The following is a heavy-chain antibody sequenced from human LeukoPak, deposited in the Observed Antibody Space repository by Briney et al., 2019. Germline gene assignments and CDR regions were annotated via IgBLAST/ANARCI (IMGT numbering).Heavy chain of an antibody. CDR1: GGSISSSSYY. CDR3: AREGGQLAYYYYMDV. J-gene: IGHJ6*03. CDR2: IYYSGST. Sequence: SETLSLTCTVSGGSISSSSYYWGWIRQPPGKGLEWIGSIYYSGSTNYNPSLKSRVTISVDTSKNQFSLKLSSVTAADTAVYYCAREGGQLAYYYYMDVWGKGTTVTVSS. V-gene: IGHV4-39*07. D-gene: IGHD6-6*01.